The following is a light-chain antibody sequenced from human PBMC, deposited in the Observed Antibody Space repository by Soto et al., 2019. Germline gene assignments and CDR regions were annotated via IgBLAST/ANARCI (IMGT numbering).Light chain of an antibody. Sequence: QSVLTQPPSVSGAPGRGVIISCTGSISNIGAGYDVHWYQQLPGTAPRLLIYGSSNRPSGVPDRFSGSKSGTSASLAITGLQADDEADYYCQSYDSSLSGSVFGGVTKLTVL. J-gene: IGLJ2*01. CDR1: ISNIGAGYD. CDR3: QSYDSSLSGSV. V-gene: IGLV1-40*01. CDR2: GSS.